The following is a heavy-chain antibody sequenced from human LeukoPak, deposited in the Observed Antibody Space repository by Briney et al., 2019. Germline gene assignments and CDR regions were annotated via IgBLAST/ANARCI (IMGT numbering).Heavy chain of an antibody. Sequence: PGGSLRLSCTASGFTVSSNYMSWVRQAPGKGLEWVSVIYSSGSTYYADSVKGRFTISRDNSKNTLYLQMNSLRAEDTAVYYCARDRPSRYYYDSSGYYESYWYFDLWGRGTLVTVSS. J-gene: IGHJ2*01. D-gene: IGHD3-22*01. CDR2: IYSSGST. CDR3: ARDRPSRYYYDSSGYYESYWYFDL. CDR1: GFTVSSNY. V-gene: IGHV3-53*01.